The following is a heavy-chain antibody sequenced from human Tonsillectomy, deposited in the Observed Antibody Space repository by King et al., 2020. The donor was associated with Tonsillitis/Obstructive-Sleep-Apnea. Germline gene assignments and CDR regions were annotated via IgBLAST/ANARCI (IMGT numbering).Heavy chain of an antibody. CDR1: GYSFTSDD. J-gene: IGHJ6*03. CDR2: MNPTSGNT. CDR3: ARGRFSGTYAGERYYSYLDV. Sequence: QLVQSGAEVQKPGASVRVSCKASGYSFTSDDIIWVRKTTGQGLEWMGWMNPTSGNTAYAHKFQGRVTMTRNISISTAYMELNSLRSEHTAVFYCARGRFSGTYAGERYYSYLDVWGNGTTVTVSS. V-gene: IGHV1-8*01. D-gene: IGHD1-26*01.